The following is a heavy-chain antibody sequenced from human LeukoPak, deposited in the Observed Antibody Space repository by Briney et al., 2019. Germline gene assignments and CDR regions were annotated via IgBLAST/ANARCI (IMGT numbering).Heavy chain of an antibody. CDR3: ARVGVLRYFGI. CDR1: GFTFSGYE. V-gene: IGHV3-48*03. Sequence: GGSLRLSCAASGFTFSGYEMIWVRQAPGQGLEWLAYISSSGDRTLYCSASMRGRFTISRDNAKNSLYLQMNSLRAEDTAVYYCARVGVLRYFGIWGQGTMVTVSS. D-gene: IGHD3-9*01. J-gene: IGHJ3*02. CDR2: ISSSGDRTL.